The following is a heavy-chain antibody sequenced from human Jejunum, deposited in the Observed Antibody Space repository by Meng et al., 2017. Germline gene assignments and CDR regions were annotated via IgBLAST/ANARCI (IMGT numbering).Heavy chain of an antibody. J-gene: IGHJ4*02. V-gene: IGHV4-34*01. Sequence: QGERQQWGAGLLNPSETLSPTCAVYGGSFGTYYWTWFRQSPEKGLEWIGEINRSGSTSSNPSLKSRVAISMDTSKNQFFLRLDSVTAADTAVYYCARGRSIDFRLAKYDYWGQGTLVTVSS. CDR2: INRSGST. CDR1: GGSFGTYY. D-gene: IGHD3-3*01. CDR3: ARGRSIDFRLAKYDY.